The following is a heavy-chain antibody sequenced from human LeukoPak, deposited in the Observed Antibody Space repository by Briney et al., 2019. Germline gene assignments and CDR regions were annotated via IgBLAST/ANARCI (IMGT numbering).Heavy chain of an antibody. CDR2: ISSGSSYI. D-gene: IGHD6-13*01. Sequence: GGSLRLSCAASGFTFSSYSINWVRQAPGKGLEWVSSISSGSSYISYADSVKGRFTISRDNAKKSLYLQMNSLRAEDTAMYYCARDLGSIATAGTETFDIWGQGTMVTVSS. CDR1: GFTFSSYS. V-gene: IGHV3-21*01. J-gene: IGHJ3*02. CDR3: ARDLGSIATAGTETFDI.